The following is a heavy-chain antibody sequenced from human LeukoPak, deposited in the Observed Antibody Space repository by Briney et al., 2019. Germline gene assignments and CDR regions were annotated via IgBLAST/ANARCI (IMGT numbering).Heavy chain of an antibody. CDR3: ASGGCSGGSCYSFYYGMDV. CDR1: GGSISTYY. Sequence: SETLSLTCTVSGGSISTYYWSWIRQPPGKGLEWIGYIYCIGSTNYNPSLKSRVTISVDTSKNQFSLKLNSVTAADTAVYYCASGGCSGGSCYSFYYGMDVWGKGTTVTVSS. V-gene: IGHV4-59*01. J-gene: IGHJ6*04. D-gene: IGHD2-15*01. CDR2: IYCIGST.